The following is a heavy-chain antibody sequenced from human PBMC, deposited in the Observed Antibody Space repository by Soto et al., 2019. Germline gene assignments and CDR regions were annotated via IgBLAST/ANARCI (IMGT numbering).Heavy chain of an antibody. CDR1: GFTLSSYG. CDR2: ISYDGSNK. J-gene: IGHJ4*02. D-gene: IGHD6-6*01. V-gene: IGHV3-30*18. CDR3: AKDFSGYSSSSAH. Sequence: QVQLVESGGGVVQPGRSLRLSCAASGFTLSSYGMHWVRQAPGKGLEGGAVISYDGSNKYYADSVKGRFTISRDNSKNTLYLQMNSLRAEDTAVYYCAKDFSGYSSSSAHWGQGTLVTVSS.